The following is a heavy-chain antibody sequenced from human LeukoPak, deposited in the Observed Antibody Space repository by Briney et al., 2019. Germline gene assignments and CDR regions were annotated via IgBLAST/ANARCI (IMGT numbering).Heavy chain of an antibody. CDR3: ARDSSYYGSGSFSD. J-gene: IGHJ4*02. CDR2: ISSSGSTI. D-gene: IGHD3-10*01. V-gene: IGHV3-48*03. CDR1: GFTFSSYA. Sequence: PGGSLRLSCAASGFTFSSYAMSWVRQAPGKGLEWVSYISSSGSTIYYADSVKGRSTISRDNAKTSLYLQMNSLRAEDTAVYYCARDSSYYGSGSFSDWGQGTLVTVSS.